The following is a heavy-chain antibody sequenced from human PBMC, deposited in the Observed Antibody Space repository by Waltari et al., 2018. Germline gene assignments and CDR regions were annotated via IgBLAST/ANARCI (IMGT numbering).Heavy chain of an antibody. D-gene: IGHD5-18*01. CDR2: ISGKGGNT. CDR1: GFTFTGYA. CDR3: AKFGYIYYYSDY. V-gene: IGHV3-23*04. Sequence: EVQLVESGGGLVQPGGSLRLSCAASGFTFTGYAMSWVRQAPGLGLWWVPSISGKGGNTYEADAGKGRFTSSRYNSKNTLYLQMNSLRGEDTAMYYCAKFGYIYYYSDYWGQGTLVTVSS. J-gene: IGHJ4*02.